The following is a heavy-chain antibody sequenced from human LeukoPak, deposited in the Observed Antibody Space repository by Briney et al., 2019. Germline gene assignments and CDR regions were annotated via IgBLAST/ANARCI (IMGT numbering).Heavy chain of an antibody. CDR1: GFTFSNYA. D-gene: IGHD3-3*01. V-gene: IGHV3-64*01. J-gene: IGHJ6*02. CDR2: VSTNGGAT. CDR3: ARGGVTILGVVPDV. Sequence: GGSLRLSCAASGFTFSNYAMHWVRQAPGKGLEYVSAVSTNGGATHYANSVKGRFTISRDNSKNMLWLQMGSLRAEDMAVYYCARGGVTILGVVPDVWGQGTTVTVSS.